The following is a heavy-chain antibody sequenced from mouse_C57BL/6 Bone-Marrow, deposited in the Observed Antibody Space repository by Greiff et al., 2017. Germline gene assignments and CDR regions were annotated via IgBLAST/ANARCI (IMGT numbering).Heavy chain of an antibody. D-gene: IGHD2-3*01. J-gene: IGHJ2*01. CDR3: ASDGYYWDFDY. CDR2: IHTNSGSP. V-gene: IGHV1-64*01. CDR1: GYTFTSYW. Sequence: VQLQQPGAELVKPGASVKLSCKASGYTFTSYWMHWVKQRPGQGLAWIGMIHTNSGSPNYNEKLKSKAKLTGDKSSSTAYMQLSSLTSEDSAVYDCASDGYYWDFDYWGQGTTLTVAS.